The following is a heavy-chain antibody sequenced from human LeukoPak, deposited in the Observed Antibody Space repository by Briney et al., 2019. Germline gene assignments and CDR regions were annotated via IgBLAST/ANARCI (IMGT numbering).Heavy chain of an antibody. CDR3: ASSGSDSDAEYFQH. V-gene: IGHV4-59*01. J-gene: IGHJ1*01. Sequence: PETLSLTCTVSGGSISSYYWSWIRQPPGKGLEWIGYIYYSGSTNYNPSLKSRVTISVDTSKNQFSLKLSSVTAADTAVYYCASSGSDSDAEYFQHWGQGTLVTVSS. CDR1: GGSISSYY. CDR2: IYYSGST. D-gene: IGHD1-26*01.